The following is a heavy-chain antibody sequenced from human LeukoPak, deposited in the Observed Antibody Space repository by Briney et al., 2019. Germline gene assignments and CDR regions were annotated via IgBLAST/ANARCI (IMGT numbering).Heavy chain of an antibody. CDR3: AKEVMGGYTLYYGMDV. Sequence: PGGSLRLSCAASGFTFSSYAMSWVRQAPGKGLEWVSAISGSGGSTYYADSVKGRFTISRDNSKNTLYLQMNSLRAEDTAVYYCAKEVMGGYTLYYGMDVWGQGTTVTVSS. V-gene: IGHV3-23*01. CDR2: ISGSGGST. D-gene: IGHD6-19*01. CDR1: GFTFSSYA. J-gene: IGHJ6*02.